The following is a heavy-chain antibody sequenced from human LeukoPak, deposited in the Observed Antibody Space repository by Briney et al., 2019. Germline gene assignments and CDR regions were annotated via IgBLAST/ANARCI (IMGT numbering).Heavy chain of an antibody. CDR1: GFTFSSYW. D-gene: IGHD6-13*01. J-gene: IGHJ3*02. Sequence: GGFLRLSCAASGFTFSSYWMSWVRQAPGKGLEWVANIKQDGSEKYYVDSVKGRFTISRDNAKNSLYLQMNSLRAEDTAVYYCARAGIAAAGKDAFDIWGQGTMVTVSS. CDR3: ARAGIAAAGKDAFDI. CDR2: IKQDGSEK. V-gene: IGHV3-7*01.